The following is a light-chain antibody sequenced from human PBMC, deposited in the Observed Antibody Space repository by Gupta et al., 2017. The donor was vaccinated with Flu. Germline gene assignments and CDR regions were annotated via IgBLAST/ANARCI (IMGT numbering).Light chain of an antibody. CDR2: WAS. CDR3: QQSYSTPRT. Sequence: NCKSSQSVLYSSNNKNYLAWYQQKPGQPPKLLIYWASSRESGVPDRFSGSGSGTDFTLTISSLQAEDVAVYYCQQSYSTPRTFGQGTKVEIK. CDR1: QSVLYSSNNKNY. J-gene: IGKJ1*01. V-gene: IGKV4-1*01.